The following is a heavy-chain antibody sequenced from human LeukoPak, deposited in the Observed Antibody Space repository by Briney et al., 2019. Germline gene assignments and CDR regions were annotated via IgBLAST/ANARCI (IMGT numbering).Heavy chain of an antibody. CDR2: IYYSGST. D-gene: IGHD3-3*01. CDR3: AREPPYYDFWGGSFDY. Sequence: SETLSLTCTVSGGSISSYYWSWIRQPPGKGLECIGYIYYSGSTNYNPSLKSRVTISVDTSKNQFSLKLSSVTAADTAVYYCAREPPYYDFWGGSFDYWGQGTLVTVSS. V-gene: IGHV4-59*01. J-gene: IGHJ4*02. CDR1: GGSISSYY.